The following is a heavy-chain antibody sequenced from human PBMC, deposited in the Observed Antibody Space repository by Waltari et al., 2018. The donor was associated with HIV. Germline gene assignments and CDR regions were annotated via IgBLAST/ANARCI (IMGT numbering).Heavy chain of an antibody. J-gene: IGHJ3*02. V-gene: IGHV4-34*01. CDR3: ARDDHIVIVPAASVDAFDI. D-gene: IGHD2-2*01. CDR2: INHSGSN. Sequence: SWIRQPPGKGLEWIGEINHSGSNNYNPSLKSRVTISVDTSKNQFSLKLSSVTAADTAVYYCARDDHIVIVPAASVDAFDIWGQGTMVTVSS.